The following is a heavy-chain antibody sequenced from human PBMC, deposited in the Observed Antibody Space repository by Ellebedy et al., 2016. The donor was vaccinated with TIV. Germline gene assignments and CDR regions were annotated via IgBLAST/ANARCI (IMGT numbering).Heavy chain of an antibody. V-gene: IGHV3-74*01. CDR2: IVPDGSRT. CDR3: ARGANDWYGIDY. J-gene: IGHJ4*02. Sequence: GGSLRLSCAASEFTFRNYRMHWVRQTPGKGLVWVSRIVPDGSRTDYADSVKGRFTISRDNAQNTLYLQMNSLRAEDTALYYCARGANDWYGIDYWGLGTLVTVSS. D-gene: IGHD3-9*01. CDR1: EFTFRNYR.